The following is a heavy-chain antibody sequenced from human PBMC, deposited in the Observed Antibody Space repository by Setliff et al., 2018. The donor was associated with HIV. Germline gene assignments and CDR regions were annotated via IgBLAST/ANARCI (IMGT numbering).Heavy chain of an antibody. CDR2: INPNSGGT. V-gene: IGHV1-2*04. J-gene: IGHJ4*02. D-gene: IGHD3-9*01. CDR3: ARSGLVYDDVLTGPPTDY. CDR1: GYTFTGHY. Sequence: ASVKVSCKASGYTFTGHYMHWVRQAPGQGLEWMGWINPNSGGTNYAQKFQGWVTMTRDTSISTAYMELSRLRSDDTAVYYCARSGLVYDDVLTGPPTDYWGQGTLVTVSS.